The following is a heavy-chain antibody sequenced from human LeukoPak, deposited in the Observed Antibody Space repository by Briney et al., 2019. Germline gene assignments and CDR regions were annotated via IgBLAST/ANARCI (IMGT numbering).Heavy chain of an antibody. D-gene: IGHD5-24*01. CDR1: GGSISSSSYY. CDR2: IYYSGST. Sequence: SETLSLTCTVSGGSISSSSYYWGWIRQPPGKGLEWIGSIYYSGSTYYNPSLKSRVTISVDTSKNQFSLKLSSVTAADTAVYYCAKRPSLVEMATIEFFYWGQGTLVTVSS. J-gene: IGHJ4*02. CDR3: AKRPSLVEMATIEFFY. V-gene: IGHV4-39*07.